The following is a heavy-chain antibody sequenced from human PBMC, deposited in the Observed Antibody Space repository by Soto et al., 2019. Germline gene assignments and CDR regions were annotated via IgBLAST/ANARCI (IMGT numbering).Heavy chain of an antibody. CDR1: GYTFTSYD. CDR3: ARGPSSITILGVVIRPSYFDY. CDR2: MNPNSGNT. V-gene: IGHV1-8*01. J-gene: IGHJ4*02. Sequence: ASVKVSCKASGYTFTSYDINWVRQATGQGLEWMGWMNPNSGNTGYAQKFQGRVTMTRNTSISTAYMELSSLRSEDTAVYYCARGPSSITILGVVIRPSYFDYWGQGTLVTVS. D-gene: IGHD3-3*01.